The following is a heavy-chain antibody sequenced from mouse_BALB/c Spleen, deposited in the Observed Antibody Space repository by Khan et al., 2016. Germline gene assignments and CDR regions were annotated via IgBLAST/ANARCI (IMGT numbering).Heavy chain of an antibody. CDR1: GFNINDTY. CDR3: ARSPDDYDGEFAY. V-gene: IGHV14-3*02. Sequence: VQLQQSGAELVKPGASVKLSCTASGFNINDTYMHWVKQRPEQGLEWIGRIDPANGNTKYDPKFQGKATITADTSSNTAYLQLSSLTCEDTAVYYCARSPDDYDGEFAYGGQGTLVTVSA. J-gene: IGHJ3*01. CDR2: IDPANGNT. D-gene: IGHD2-4*01.